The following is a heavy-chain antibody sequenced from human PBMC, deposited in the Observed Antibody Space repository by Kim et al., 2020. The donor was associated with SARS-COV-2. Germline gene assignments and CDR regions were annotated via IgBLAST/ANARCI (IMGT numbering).Heavy chain of an antibody. J-gene: IGHJ4*02. CDR3: ARDMERGWYAFDY. Sequence: GGSLRLSCAASGFTFSSYSMNWVRQAPGKGLEWVSSISSSSSYIYYADSVKGRFTISRDNAKNSLYLQMNSLRAEDTAVYYCARDMERGWYAFDYWGQGTLVTVSS. CDR1: GFTFSSYS. D-gene: IGHD6-19*01. V-gene: IGHV3-21*01. CDR2: ISSSSSYI.